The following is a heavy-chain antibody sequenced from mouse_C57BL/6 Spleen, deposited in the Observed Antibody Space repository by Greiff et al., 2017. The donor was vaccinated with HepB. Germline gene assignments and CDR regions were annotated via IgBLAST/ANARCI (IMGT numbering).Heavy chain of an antibody. CDR3: GRCYGTWYFDV. D-gene: IGHD1-1*02. V-gene: IGHV1-52*01. CDR1: GYTFTSYW. J-gene: IGHJ1*03. Sequence: QVQLQQPGAELVRPGSSVKLSCKASGYTFTSYWMHWVKQRPIQGLEWIGNIDPSDSETHYNQKFKDKATLTVDKSSSTAYMQLSSLTSEDSAVYYCGRCYGTWYFDVWGTGTTVTVSS. CDR2: IDPSDSET.